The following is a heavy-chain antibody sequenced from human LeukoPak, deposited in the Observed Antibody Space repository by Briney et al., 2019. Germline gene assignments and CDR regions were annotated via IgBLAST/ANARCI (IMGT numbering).Heavy chain of an antibody. D-gene: IGHD7-27*01. CDR2: SDPEDGET. Sequence: ASVKVSCKASGYTFTGYYMHWVRQAPGQGLEWMGTSDPEDGETVYAPKFQGRVTLTEDTSTETAYIELSSLRSDDTAVYYCALSLPDLTGDPSYYDYMDVWGRGTTVTISS. J-gene: IGHJ6*03. CDR3: ALSLPDLTGDPSYYDYMDV. CDR1: GYTFTGYY. V-gene: IGHV1-24*01.